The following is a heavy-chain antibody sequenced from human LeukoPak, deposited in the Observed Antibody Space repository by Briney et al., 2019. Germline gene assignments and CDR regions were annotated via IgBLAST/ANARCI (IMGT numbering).Heavy chain of an antibody. Sequence: GASVKVSCKASGYTFTSYYMHWVRQAPGQGLEWMGLINPSGSSTSYAQKFQGRLSLTRDMSTSTVYMELSSLRSEDTAVYYCARGYDSSGSLPHAFDIWGQGTMVTVSS. V-gene: IGHV1-46*01. CDR1: GYTFTSYY. D-gene: IGHD3-22*01. J-gene: IGHJ3*02. CDR2: INPSGSST. CDR3: ARGYDSSGSLPHAFDI.